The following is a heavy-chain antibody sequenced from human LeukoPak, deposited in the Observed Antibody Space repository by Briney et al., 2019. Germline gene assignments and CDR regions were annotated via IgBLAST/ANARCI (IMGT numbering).Heavy chain of an antibody. CDR3: ARDGVGATKRGAFDY. J-gene: IGHJ4*02. V-gene: IGHV1-69*01. D-gene: IGHD1-26*01. Sequence: ASVKVSCKASGGTFSSYAISWVRQAPGQGLEWMGGIIPIFDTANYAQKFQGRVTITADESTSTAYMELSSLKSEDTAVYYCARDGVGATKRGAFDYWGQGTLVTVSS. CDR1: GGTFSSYA. CDR2: IIPIFDTA.